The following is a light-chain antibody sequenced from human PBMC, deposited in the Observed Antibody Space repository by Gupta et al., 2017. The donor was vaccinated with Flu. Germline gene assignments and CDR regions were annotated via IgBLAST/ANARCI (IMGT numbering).Light chain of an antibody. CDR3: ASFTAASTRV. J-gene: IGLJ3*02. CDR2: EVN. CDR1: ANDIGAFKY. Sequence: QSAPTQPASVSGSLGQSITISSPGTANDIGAFKYVSWYKQKAGKAPKLIIFEVNNRPSGISNRFSGSKSGNTASLTISGLQPEDEADYYCASFTAASTRVFGGGTRLTVL. V-gene: IGLV2-14*01.